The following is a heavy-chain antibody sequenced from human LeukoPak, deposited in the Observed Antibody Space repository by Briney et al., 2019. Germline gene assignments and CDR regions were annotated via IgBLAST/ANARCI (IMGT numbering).Heavy chain of an antibody. CDR2: FHNSGTS. Sequence: SETLSLTCTVSDDSISDYYRGWIRQPPGKGLEWIGYFHNSGTSTYNPSLKSRVTTSADTSKNQFSLRLNSLTTADTAVYYCTRGAGWLIDYWGQGILVTVSS. V-gene: IGHV4-59*01. J-gene: IGHJ4*02. D-gene: IGHD3-16*01. CDR3: TRGAGWLIDY. CDR1: DDSISDYY.